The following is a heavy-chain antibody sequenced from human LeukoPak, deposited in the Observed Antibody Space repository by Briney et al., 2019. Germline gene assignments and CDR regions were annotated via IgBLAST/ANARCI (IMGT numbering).Heavy chain of an antibody. Sequence: VASVKVSCKASGYTFTGYYMHWVRQAPGQGLEWMGWINPNSGGTNYAQKFQGRVAMTRDTSISTAYMELSRLRSDDTAVYYCARDGMGATQTGFDYWGQGTLVTVSS. CDR3: ARDGMGATQTGFDY. J-gene: IGHJ4*02. CDR2: INPNSGGT. D-gene: IGHD1-26*01. V-gene: IGHV1-2*02. CDR1: GYTFTGYY.